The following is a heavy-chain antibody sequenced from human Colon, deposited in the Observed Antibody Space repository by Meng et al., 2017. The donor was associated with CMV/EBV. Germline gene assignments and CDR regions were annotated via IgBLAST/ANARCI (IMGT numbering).Heavy chain of an antibody. CDR1: GFTFSSYA. J-gene: IGHJ4*02. Sequence: GESLKISCAASGFTFSSYAMHWVRQAPGKGLEWVAVISYDGSNKYYADSVKGRFTISRDNSKNTLYLQMNSLRTEDTAVYYCASEYGGDSGGTWGQGTLVTVSS. V-gene: IGHV3-30-3*01. D-gene: IGHD4-23*01. CDR2: ISYDGSNK. CDR3: ASEYGGDSGGT.